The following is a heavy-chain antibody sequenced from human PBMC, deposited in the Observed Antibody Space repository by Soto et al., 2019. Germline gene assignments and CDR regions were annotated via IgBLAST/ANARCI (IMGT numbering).Heavy chain of an antibody. CDR2: IKSKTDGGTT. J-gene: IGHJ3*02. CDR3: TTGPFTSTTGAFDI. Sequence: GGSLRLSCAASGFTFSNAWMSWVRQAPGKGLEWVGRIKSKTDGGTTDYAAPVKGRFTISRDDSKNTLYLQMNSLKTEDTAVYYYTTGPFTSTTGAFDIWGQGTMVTVSS. D-gene: IGHD1-26*01. V-gene: IGHV3-15*01. CDR1: GFTFSNAW.